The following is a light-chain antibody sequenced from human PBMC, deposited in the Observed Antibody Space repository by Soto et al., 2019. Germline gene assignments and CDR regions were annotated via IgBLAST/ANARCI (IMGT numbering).Light chain of an antibody. J-gene: IGKJ4*01. CDR2: DAS. Sequence: DTQMTESPSTLSASVGDRVTITCRASQIINNWLAWYQQKPGKAPKLLIFDASSLQSGVPPRFSGSGSGTEFTLTIHSLQPDDVASYYCQQYKSYPLSFGGGTKVDIK. CDR1: QIINNW. V-gene: IGKV1-5*01. CDR3: QQYKSYPLS.